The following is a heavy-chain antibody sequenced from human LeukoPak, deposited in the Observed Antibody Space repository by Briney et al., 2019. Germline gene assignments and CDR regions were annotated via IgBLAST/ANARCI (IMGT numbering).Heavy chain of an antibody. CDR1: GYTFTGYY. D-gene: IGHD6-19*01. V-gene: IGHV1-2*04. Sequence: GASVKVSCKASGYTFTGYYMHWVRQAPGQGLEWMGWINPNSGGTNYAQKFQGWVTMTRDTSISTAYMELSRLRSDDTAVNYCARGGSSGWYHYFDYWGQGTLVTVSS. CDR2: INPNSGGT. J-gene: IGHJ4*02. CDR3: ARGGSSGWYHYFDY.